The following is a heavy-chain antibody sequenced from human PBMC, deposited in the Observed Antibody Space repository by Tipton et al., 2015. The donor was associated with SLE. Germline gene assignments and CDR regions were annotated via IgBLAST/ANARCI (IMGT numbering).Heavy chain of an antibody. CDR3: ARAGDSSGDAFDF. D-gene: IGHD6-19*01. Sequence: TLSLTCTVSGGAISSYYLSWIRQPAGKGLEWIGRISTSGSTNYNPSLKSRVTMSVDTSKNQFSLKLSSVTAADTAVYYCARAGDSSGDAFDFWGQVTMVTVSS. CDR2: ISTSGST. CDR1: GGAISSYY. V-gene: IGHV4-4*07. J-gene: IGHJ3*01.